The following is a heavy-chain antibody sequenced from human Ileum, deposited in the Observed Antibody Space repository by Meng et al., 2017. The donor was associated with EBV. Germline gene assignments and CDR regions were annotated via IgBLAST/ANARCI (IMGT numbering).Heavy chain of an antibody. Sequence: VQLVQSGAEVKKPVASVKVSCKASRHTFSSSVYVIHWVRQAPGQRPEWMGWINAGNGNTKYSEQFRGRSTITRDTSANTAYMEVSSLKSEDTAVYFCARGPLPVNWNYVPFDYWGQGTLVTVSS. CDR1: RHTFSSSVYV. CDR2: INAGNGNT. V-gene: IGHV1-3*01. D-gene: IGHD1-7*01. CDR3: ARGPLPVNWNYVPFDY. J-gene: IGHJ4*02.